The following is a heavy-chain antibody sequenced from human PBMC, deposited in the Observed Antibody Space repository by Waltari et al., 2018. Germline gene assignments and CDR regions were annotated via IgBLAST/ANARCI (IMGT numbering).Heavy chain of an antibody. CDR2: IYTSGST. Sequence: QVQLQESGPGLVKPSQTLSPTRTVPAGPISSFSYYWSWIRQPAGKGLEWIGRIYTSGSTNYNPSLKSRVTISVDTSKNQFSLKLSSVTAADTAVYYCARFGTGAAFTSGHSNWFDPWGQGTLVTVSS. V-gene: IGHV4-61*02. CDR1: AGPISSFSYY. D-gene: IGHD5-12*01. J-gene: IGHJ5*02. CDR3: ARFGTGAAFTSGHSNWFDP.